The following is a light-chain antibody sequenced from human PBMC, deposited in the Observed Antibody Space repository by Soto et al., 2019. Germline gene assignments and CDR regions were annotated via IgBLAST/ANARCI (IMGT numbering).Light chain of an antibody. Sequence: EIVLTQSPVTLSLSPGERATLSCRASQSVSRYLAWYQQKPGQAPRLLVYDASNRATGIPARLSGSGSGTDFTLTISSLEPEDFAVYYCQQRYIGLTFGGGTKVEMK. J-gene: IGKJ4*01. CDR2: DAS. CDR3: QQRYIGLT. CDR1: QSVSRY. V-gene: IGKV3-11*01.